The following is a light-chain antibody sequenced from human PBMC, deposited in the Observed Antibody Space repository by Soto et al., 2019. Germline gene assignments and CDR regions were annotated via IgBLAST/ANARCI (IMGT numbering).Light chain of an antibody. Sequence: QSVLTQPPLVSAAPGQKVTISCSGSSSNIENYYVSWYQQLPGTAPKLLIYDNNKRPSGIPDRFSGSKSGTSATLDITGLQTGDEADYYCGTYDSSLRDGVFGTGTKVTV. CDR3: GTYDSSLRDGV. CDR1: SSNIENYY. V-gene: IGLV1-51*01. J-gene: IGLJ1*01. CDR2: DNN.